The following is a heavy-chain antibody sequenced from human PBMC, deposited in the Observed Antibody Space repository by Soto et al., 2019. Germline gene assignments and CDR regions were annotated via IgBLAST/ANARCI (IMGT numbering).Heavy chain of an antibody. CDR3: ARHDTTDYESGAHFYGAY. J-gene: IGHJ4*02. CDR1: WYSFRNYW. CDR2: IYPGDSDT. D-gene: IGHD3-22*01. Sequence: PGESLKISCEGSWYSFRNYWIGWVRQLPGTGLEWVGIIYPGDSDTIYNPSFQGHVIISADKSINTAYLQWNSLKASDTAIYYCARHDTTDYESGAHFYGAYGAQVTQFPVS. V-gene: IGHV5-51*01.